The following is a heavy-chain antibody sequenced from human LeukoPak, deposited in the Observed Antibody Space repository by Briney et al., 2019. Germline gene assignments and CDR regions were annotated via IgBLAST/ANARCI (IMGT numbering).Heavy chain of an antibody. CDR3: ARDPTYYDSSGYLEDY. Sequence: ASVKVSCKASGYIFTSYGISWVRQAPGQGLEWMGWISAYNGNTNYAQELQGRVTMTTDTSTSTAYMELRSLRSDDTAVYYCARDPTYYDSSGYLEDYWGQGTLVTVSS. V-gene: IGHV1-18*01. CDR2: ISAYNGNT. CDR1: GYIFTSYG. J-gene: IGHJ4*02. D-gene: IGHD3-22*01.